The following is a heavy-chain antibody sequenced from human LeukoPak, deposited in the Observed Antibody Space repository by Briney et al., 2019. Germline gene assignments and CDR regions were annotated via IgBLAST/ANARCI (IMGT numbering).Heavy chain of an antibody. Sequence: PGGSLRLSCAASGFTFSSYSMNWVRQAPGKGLEWVSSISSSSSYIYYADSVKGRFTISRDNAKNSLYLQMNSLRAEDTAVYYCARAYNWNDDYYYYYMDVWGKGTTVTVSS. CDR3: ARAYNWNDDYYYYYMDV. J-gene: IGHJ6*03. CDR2: ISSSSSYI. D-gene: IGHD1-20*01. V-gene: IGHV3-21*01. CDR1: GFTFSSYS.